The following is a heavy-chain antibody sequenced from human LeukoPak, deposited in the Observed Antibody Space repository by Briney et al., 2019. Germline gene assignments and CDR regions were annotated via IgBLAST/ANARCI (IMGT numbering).Heavy chain of an antibody. CDR3: ARERSGSNQN. V-gene: IGHV3-7*01. CDR1: GFTFSSYW. Sequence: GGSLRLSCAASGFTFSSYWMSWVRQAPGKGLEWVANIKQDGSEKSYVDSVKGRFTISGDNAKNSLYLQMNSLRTEDTAVYYCARERSGSNQNWGQGTLVSVSS. CDR2: IKQDGSEK. D-gene: IGHD3-10*01. J-gene: IGHJ4*02.